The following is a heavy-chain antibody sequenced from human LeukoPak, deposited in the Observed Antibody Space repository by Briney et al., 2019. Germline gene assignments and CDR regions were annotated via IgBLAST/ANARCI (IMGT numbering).Heavy chain of an antibody. CDR3: ATYPGLAVKKYFQH. CDR1: GFTFNTYA. V-gene: IGHV3-23*01. J-gene: IGHJ1*01. Sequence: GGSLRLSCGASGFTFNTYAMAWVRQAPGKGLEWVSPLSGTISTYYADSAKGRFTIPRDNYKNTLYLQMTSRRVEDRAIYYCATYPGLAVKKYFQHWGQGTLLTVSS. CDR2: LSGTIST. D-gene: IGHD6-19*01.